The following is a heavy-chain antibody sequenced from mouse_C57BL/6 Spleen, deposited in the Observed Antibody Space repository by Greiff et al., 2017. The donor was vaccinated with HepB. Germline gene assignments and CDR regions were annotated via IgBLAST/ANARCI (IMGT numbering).Heavy chain of an antibody. CDR1: GYTFTSYW. V-gene: IGHV1-69*01. J-gene: IGHJ1*03. CDR2: IDPSDSYT. CDR3: ARGFYWYFDV. D-gene: IGHD3-1*01. Sequence: VQLQQPGAELVMPGASVKLSCKASGYTFTSYWMHWVKQRPGQGLEWIGEIDPSDSYTNYNQKFKCKSTLTVDKSSSTAYMQLSSLTSEDSAVYYCARGFYWYFDVWGTGTTVTVSS.